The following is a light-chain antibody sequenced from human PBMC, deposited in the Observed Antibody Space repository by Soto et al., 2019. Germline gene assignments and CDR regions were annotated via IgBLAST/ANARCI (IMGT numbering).Light chain of an antibody. J-gene: IGLJ1*01. Sequence: QSALTQPPSVSGSPGQSVTISCTGTSSDLGSNNRVSWYQQPPGTAPKLIIYEVSNRPSGVPDRFSGSKSGITASLTISGLQTEDEADYYCSSYTNINTRACVFGTGTKVTVL. CDR1: SSDLGSNNR. V-gene: IGLV2-18*02. CDR2: EVS. CDR3: SSYTNINTRACV.